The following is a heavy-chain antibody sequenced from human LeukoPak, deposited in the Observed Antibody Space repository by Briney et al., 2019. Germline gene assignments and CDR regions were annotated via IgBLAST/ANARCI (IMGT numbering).Heavy chain of an antibody. CDR1: GYTFTGYY. V-gene: IGHV1-2*04. CDR2: INPNSGGT. D-gene: IGHD6-13*01. J-gene: IGHJ6*04. Sequence: ASVKVSCKASGYTFTGYYMHWVRQATGQGLEWMGWINPNSGGTNYAQKFQGWVTMTRDTSISTAYMELSRLRSDDTAVYYCARSPPGSSSWYEVYGMDVWGKGTTVTVSS. CDR3: ARSPPGSSSWYEVYGMDV.